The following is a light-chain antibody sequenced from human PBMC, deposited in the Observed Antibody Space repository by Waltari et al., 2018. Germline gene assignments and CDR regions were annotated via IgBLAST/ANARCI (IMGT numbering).Light chain of an antibody. CDR3: MQGTHWPWT. CDR2: RVS. J-gene: IGKJ1*01. V-gene: IGKV2-30*02. CDR1: QSLVHSDGTTY. Sequence: DVVMTQSPLSLPVTLGQPASISCRSSQSLVHSDGTTYLNWFQQRPGQSPRRLFYRVSSRDSGVPDRFSGSGSGTDFTLKISRVEAEDVGVYYCMQGTHWPWTFGQGTKVEIK.